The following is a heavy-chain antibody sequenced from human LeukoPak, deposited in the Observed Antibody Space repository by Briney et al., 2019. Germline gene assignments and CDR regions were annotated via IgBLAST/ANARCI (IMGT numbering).Heavy chain of an antibody. J-gene: IGHJ3*02. CDR1: GFTFTDYG. CDR2: ISYDGRNK. CDR3: TTFDM. Sequence: GRSLRLSCAASGFTFTDYGIHGVRQAPGRGLEWVAVISYDGRNKNYADSVKGRFTVARDDSKNTLYLQMNSLRVDDTALYYCTTFDMWGQGTMVTVSS. V-gene: IGHV3-30*03.